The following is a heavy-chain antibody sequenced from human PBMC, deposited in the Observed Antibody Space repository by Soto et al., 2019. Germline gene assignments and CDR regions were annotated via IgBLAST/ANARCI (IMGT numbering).Heavy chain of an antibody. V-gene: IGHV1-69*01. Sequence: QVQLEQSGGEVKKPGSSVKVSCKASGVTFSKFIMTWVRQPPGLGLEWVGGIIPIFGTANYAQKFQGRVTITADEATSTAYLEVSNLRSEDTAVYYCAKVRYSSPMGYYYGMDVWGQGIAVTVSS. CDR1: GVTFSKFI. D-gene: IGHD6-19*01. CDR3: AKVRYSSPMGYYYGMDV. J-gene: IGHJ6*02. CDR2: IIPIFGTA.